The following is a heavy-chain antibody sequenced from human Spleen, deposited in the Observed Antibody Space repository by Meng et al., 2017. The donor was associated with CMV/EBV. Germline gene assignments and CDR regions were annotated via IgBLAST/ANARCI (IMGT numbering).Heavy chain of an antibody. CDR2: IYYSGST. D-gene: IGHD5-24*01. CDR1: GGSISSSSYY. J-gene: IGHJ4*02. CDR3: AGGWLQLRPAYYFDY. V-gene: IGHV4-39*06. Sequence: SETLSLTCTVSGGSISSSSYYWGWIRQPPGKGLEWIGSIYYSGSTYYNPSLKSRVTISVDTSKNQFPLKLSSVTAADTAVYYCAGGWLQLRPAYYFDYWGQGTLVTVSS.